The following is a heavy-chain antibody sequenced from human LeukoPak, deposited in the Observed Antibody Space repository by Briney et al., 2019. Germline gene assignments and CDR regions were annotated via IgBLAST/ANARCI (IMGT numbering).Heavy chain of an antibody. CDR1: GGSFSGYY. CDR2: INHSGST. V-gene: IGHV4-34*01. J-gene: IGHJ4*02. CDR3: ARDRDGDYLAV. D-gene: IGHD4-17*01. Sequence: SETLSLTCGVYGGSFSGYYWSWIRQPPGKGLEWIGEINHSGSTNYNPSLKSRVTMSVDTSKNQFSLKLSSVTAEDTAVYYCARDRDGDYLAVWGQGTLVTVSS.